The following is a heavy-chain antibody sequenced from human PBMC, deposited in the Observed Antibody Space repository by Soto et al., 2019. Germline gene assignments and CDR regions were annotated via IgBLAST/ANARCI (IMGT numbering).Heavy chain of an antibody. Sequence: GGSLSLSCAASGFTFSSYAMHWVRQAPGKGLEWVAVISYYGSNKYYADSVKGRFTISRDNSKNTLYLQMNSLRAEDTAVYYCARVSETYYDFWSGYSSRYGMDVWGQGTTVTVSS. J-gene: IGHJ6*02. CDR2: ISYYGSNK. CDR1: GFTFSSYA. V-gene: IGHV3-30-3*01. CDR3: ARVSETYYDFWSGYSSRYGMDV. D-gene: IGHD3-3*01.